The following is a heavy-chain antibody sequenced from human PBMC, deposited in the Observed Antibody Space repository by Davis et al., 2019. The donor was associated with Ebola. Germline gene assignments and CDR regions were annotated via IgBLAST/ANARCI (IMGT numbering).Heavy chain of an antibody. Sequence: ASVKVSCKTSGYTFISHYIHWVRQAPGQGLEWMGIINVSGGSTLSAQKFQGRVTMTTDTSTTTVYMELSSLKSEDTAVYYCARGPIYGGYLDYWGQGTLVTVSS. D-gene: IGHD4/OR15-4a*01. J-gene: IGHJ4*02. CDR1: GYTFISHY. V-gene: IGHV1-46*01. CDR2: INVSGGST. CDR3: ARGPIYGGYLDY.